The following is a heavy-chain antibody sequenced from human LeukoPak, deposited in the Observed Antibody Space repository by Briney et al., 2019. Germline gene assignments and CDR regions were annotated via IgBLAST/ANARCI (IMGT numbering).Heavy chain of an antibody. CDR1: GFTFSTYA. D-gene: IGHD4-11*01. V-gene: IGHV3-23*01. J-gene: IGHJ4*02. Sequence: PGGSLRLSRAASGFTFSTYAMRWVRQAPGKGLEWVSSIGRTGDDTYYADSVKGRFTISRDKSKNTLYLQMNSLRAEDTAVYYCADSNYWYPPDYWGQGTLVTVSS. CDR2: IGRTGDDT. CDR3: ADSNYWYPPDY.